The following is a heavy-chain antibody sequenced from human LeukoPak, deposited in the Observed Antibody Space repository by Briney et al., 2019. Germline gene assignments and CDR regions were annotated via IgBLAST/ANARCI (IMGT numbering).Heavy chain of an antibody. Sequence: GGSLRLSCAASGFTFSSYAMSWVRQAPGKGLEWVSAISGSGGSTYYADSVKGRFTVSRDNAKNSLYLQMNSLRAEDTAVYYCARVKDRQQLVFDYWGQGTLVTVSS. J-gene: IGHJ4*02. CDR3: ARVKDRQQLVFDY. V-gene: IGHV3-23*01. CDR1: GFTFSSYA. D-gene: IGHD6-13*01. CDR2: ISGSGGST.